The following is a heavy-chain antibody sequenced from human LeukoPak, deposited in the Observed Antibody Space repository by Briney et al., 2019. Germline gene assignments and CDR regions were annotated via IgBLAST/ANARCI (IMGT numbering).Heavy chain of an antibody. CDR3: ARDLRYSSGWSASGMDV. CDR1: EYTFTVYY. CDR2: INPNSGGT. Sequence: GASVKVSCKASEYTFTVYYLHWVRLAPGQGLEWMGWINPNSGGTNYAQKLQGRVSMTTDTSTSTAYMDLRSLRSDDTAVYYCARDLRYSSGWSASGMDVWGKGTTVTISS. V-gene: IGHV1-2*02. J-gene: IGHJ6*03. D-gene: IGHD6-19*01.